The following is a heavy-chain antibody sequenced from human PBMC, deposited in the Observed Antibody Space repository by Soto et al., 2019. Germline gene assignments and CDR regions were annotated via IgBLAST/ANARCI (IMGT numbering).Heavy chain of an antibody. D-gene: IGHD6-13*01. CDR3: AKGYSSSWDTYYYYGMDV. Sequence: PGGSLRLSCAASGFTFSSYAMSWVRQAPGKGLEWVSAISGSGGSTYYADSVKGRFTISRDNSKNTLYLQKNSLRAEDTAVYYCAKGYSSSWDTYYYYGMDVWGQGTTVTVSS. CDR2: ISGSGGST. J-gene: IGHJ6*02. V-gene: IGHV3-23*01. CDR1: GFTFSSYA.